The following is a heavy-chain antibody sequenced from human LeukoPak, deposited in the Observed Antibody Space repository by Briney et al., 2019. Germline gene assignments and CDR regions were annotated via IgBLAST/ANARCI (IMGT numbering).Heavy chain of an antibody. D-gene: IGHD3-16*02. CDR1: GFTFSSYG. CDR3: ARDIVQRPFDY. CDR2: IWYDGSNK. Sequence: GGSLRLSCAASGFTFSSYGMHWVRQAPGKGLEWVAVIWYDGSNKYYADSVKGRFTISRDNSKSTLYLQMNSLRAEDTAVYYCARDIVQRPFDYWGQGTLVTVSS. J-gene: IGHJ4*02. V-gene: IGHV3-33*01.